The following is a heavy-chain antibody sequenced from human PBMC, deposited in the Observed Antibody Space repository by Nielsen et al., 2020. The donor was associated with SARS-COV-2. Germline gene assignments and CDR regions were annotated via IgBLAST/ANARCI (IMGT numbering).Heavy chain of an antibody. D-gene: IGHD2-15*01. CDR3: AGGGVDF. CDR1: GFTFSNFE. V-gene: IGHV3-74*03. Sequence: GGSLRLSCAASGFTFSNFEMNWVRQAPGKGLAWVARVNGDGSKTLYADSVRGRFTISRDNAKNSLYLQMNSLRAEDTAVYYCAGGGVDFWGQGTLVTVSS. J-gene: IGHJ4*02. CDR2: VNGDGSKT.